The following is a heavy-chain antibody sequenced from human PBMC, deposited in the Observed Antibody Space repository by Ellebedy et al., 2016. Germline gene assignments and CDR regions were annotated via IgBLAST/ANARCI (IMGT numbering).Heavy chain of an antibody. Sequence: GGSLRLXCAASGFTFGDHLMHWVRQAPGKGLEWVCRITWDGSETHYADSVKGRFTISRDNSKDSLFLQMTNLRSEDTAFYFCAKGFNGLDAWGPGTTVVVS. V-gene: IGHV3-43*01. J-gene: IGHJ6*02. CDR1: GFTFGDHL. CDR3: AKGFNGLDA. CDR2: ITWDGSET.